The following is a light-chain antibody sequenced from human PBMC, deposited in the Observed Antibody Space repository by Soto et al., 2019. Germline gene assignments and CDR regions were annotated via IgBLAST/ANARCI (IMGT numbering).Light chain of an antibody. CDR2: DVA. CDR1: SSDVGGSNF. CDR3: SSYTSSSALDV. V-gene: IGLV2-14*03. Sequence: QSVLTQPASVSDSPGQSITISCTGTSSDVGGSNFVSWYQQHPGKPPKLIIYDVANRPSGVSNRFSGSKSGSTASLIISRLQDEDEADYYCSSYTSSSALDVFGSGTKVTVL. J-gene: IGLJ1*01.